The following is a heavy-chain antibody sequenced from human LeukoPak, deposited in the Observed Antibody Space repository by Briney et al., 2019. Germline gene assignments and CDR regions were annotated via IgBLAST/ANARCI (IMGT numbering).Heavy chain of an antibody. J-gene: IGHJ4*02. D-gene: IGHD1-26*01. CDR2: FYGTSGT. V-gene: IGHV3-53*01. CDR1: GFSVGTSY. CDR3: ARMSGTYGYFDY. Sequence: GGSLRLSCAASGFSVGTSYTSWVRQAPGKGLEWVSLFYGTSGTSYADSVKGRFTISRDNSKNTVHLQMNSLRDEDTAVYFCARMSGTYGYFDYWGQGTLVTVSS.